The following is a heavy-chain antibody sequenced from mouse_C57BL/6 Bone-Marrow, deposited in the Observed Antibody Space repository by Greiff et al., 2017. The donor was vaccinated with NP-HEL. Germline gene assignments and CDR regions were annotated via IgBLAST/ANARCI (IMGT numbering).Heavy chain of an antibody. V-gene: IGHV2-5*01. Sequence: VQLQQSGPGLVQPSQSLSITCTVSGFSLTSYGVHWVRQSPGKGLEWLGVIWRGGSTDYNAAFMSRLSITKDNSKSQVFFKMNSLQADDTAIYYCAKIGIYYYGSSYPYFDYWGQGTTLTVSS. CDR3: AKIGIYYYGSSYPYFDY. D-gene: IGHD1-1*01. CDR1: GFSLTSYG. J-gene: IGHJ2*01. CDR2: IWRGGST.